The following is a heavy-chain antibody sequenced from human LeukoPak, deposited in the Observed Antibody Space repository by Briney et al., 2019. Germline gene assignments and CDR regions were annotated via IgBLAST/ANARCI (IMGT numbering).Heavy chain of an antibody. D-gene: IGHD1-1*01. V-gene: IGHV3-33*01. J-gene: IGHJ4*02. Sequence: GTSLRLSCAASGFTFNDYGMHWVRQAPGKGLEWVAVTGYDGSNKYYAESVKGRFTISRDNRRNTLYLQMDSLRVDDTAIYYCARDLALGTTSISEYWGQGTPVTVSS. CDR1: GFTFNDYG. CDR2: TGYDGSNK. CDR3: ARDLALGTTSISEY.